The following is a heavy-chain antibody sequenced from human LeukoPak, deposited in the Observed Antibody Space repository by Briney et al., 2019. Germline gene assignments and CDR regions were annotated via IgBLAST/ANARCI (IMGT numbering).Heavy chain of an antibody. V-gene: IGHV4-34*01. Sequence: SETLSLTCAVYGGSFSGCYWSWIRQPPGKGLEWIGEINHSRSTNYNPSLKSRVTISVDTSKNQFSLKLSSVTAADTAVYYCARVRRSGHDYWGQGTLVTVSS. CDR2: INHSRST. D-gene: IGHD6-19*01. CDR3: ARVRRSGHDY. CDR1: GGSFSGCY. J-gene: IGHJ4*02.